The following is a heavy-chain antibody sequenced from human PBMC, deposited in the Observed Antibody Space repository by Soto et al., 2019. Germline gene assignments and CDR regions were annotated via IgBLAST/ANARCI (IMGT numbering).Heavy chain of an antibody. V-gene: IGHV1-8*01. CDR2: MNPNSGNT. J-gene: IGHJ6*03. D-gene: IGHD6-13*01. Sequence: QVQLVQSGAEVKKPGASVKVSCKASGYTFTSYDINWVRQATGQGLEWMGWMNPNSGNTGYAQKFQGRVTMTRNTSISTAYMELSSLRSEDTAVYYCARGPRIAAACTSHYYYYMDVWGKGTTVTVSS. CDR1: GYTFTSYD. CDR3: ARGPRIAAACTSHYYYYMDV.